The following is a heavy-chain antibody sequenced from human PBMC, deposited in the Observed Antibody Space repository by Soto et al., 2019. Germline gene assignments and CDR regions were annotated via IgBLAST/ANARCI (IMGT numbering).Heavy chain of an antibody. Sequence: PGGSLRLSCATSGFNFNNYAMSWVRQAPGERLEWVSFISSSGGTTYYADSVKGRFTTSRDNSRNTVFLQMNTLGADDTAIYYCPTFMTVNGPGLGRASEYWGQGTRVTFYS. J-gene: IGHJ4*02. D-gene: IGHD3-10*01. CDR2: ISSSGGTT. CDR1: GFNFNNYA. V-gene: IGHV3-23*01. CDR3: PTFMTVNGPGLGRASEY.